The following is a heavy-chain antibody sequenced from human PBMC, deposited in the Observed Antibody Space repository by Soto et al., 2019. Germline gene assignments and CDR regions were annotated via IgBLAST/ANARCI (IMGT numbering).Heavy chain of an antibody. CDR2: IYYSGST. D-gene: IGHD4-4*01. CDR3: ARDRDSNYFLDY. Sequence: SETVSLTCTVSGGSISSGGYYWSWIRQHPGKGLEWIGYIYYSGSTYYNPSLKSRVTISVDPSKNQFSLKLSSVTAADTAVYYCARDRDSNYFLDYWGQGTLVTVSS. V-gene: IGHV4-31*03. J-gene: IGHJ4*02. CDR1: GGSISSGGYY.